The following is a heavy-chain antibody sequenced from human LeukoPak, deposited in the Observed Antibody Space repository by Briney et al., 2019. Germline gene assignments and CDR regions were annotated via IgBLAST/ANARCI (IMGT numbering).Heavy chain of an antibody. J-gene: IGHJ4*02. V-gene: IGHV1-69*13. D-gene: IGHD5-18*01. CDR3: ARGGNSYGYVWRGDY. CDR1: GYTFTGYY. Sequence: SVKVSCKASGYTFTGYYMHWVRQAPGQGLEWMGGIIPIFGTANYAQKFQGRVTITADESTSTAYMELSSLRSEDTAVYYCARGGNSYGYVWRGDYWGQGTLVTVSS. CDR2: IIPIFGTA.